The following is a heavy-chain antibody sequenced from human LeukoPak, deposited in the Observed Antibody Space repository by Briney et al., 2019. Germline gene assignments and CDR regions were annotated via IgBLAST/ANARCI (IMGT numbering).Heavy chain of an antibody. Sequence: GGSLRLSCAASGFTFSSYAMSWVRQAPGKGLEWVSGISGSGSNTYYADSVKGRFTIFRDNSKNTLYFQMNSLRAKDTAVYYCAKGSSSWYTRDAFDIWGQGTMVTVSS. D-gene: IGHD6-13*01. J-gene: IGHJ3*02. V-gene: IGHV3-23*01. CDR1: GFTFSSYA. CDR3: AKGSSSWYTRDAFDI. CDR2: ISGSGSNT.